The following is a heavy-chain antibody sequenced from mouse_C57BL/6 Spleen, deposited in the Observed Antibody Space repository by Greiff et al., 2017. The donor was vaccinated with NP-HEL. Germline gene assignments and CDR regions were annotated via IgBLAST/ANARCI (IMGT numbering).Heavy chain of an antibody. Sequence: VQLKESGAELVKPGASVKLSCTASGFNIKDYYMHWVKQRTEQGLEWIGRIDPEDGETKYAPKFQGKATITADTSSNTAYLQLSSLTSEDTAVYYCARGAGYDAEYYYAMDYWGQGTSVTVSS. D-gene: IGHD2-14*01. CDR3: ARGAGYDAEYYYAMDY. CDR1: GFNIKDYY. V-gene: IGHV14-2*01. J-gene: IGHJ4*01. CDR2: IDPEDGET.